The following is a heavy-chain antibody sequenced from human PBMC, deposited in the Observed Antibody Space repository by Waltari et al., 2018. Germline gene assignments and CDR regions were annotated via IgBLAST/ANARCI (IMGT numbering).Heavy chain of an antibody. J-gene: IGHJ6*02. D-gene: IGHD3-22*01. V-gene: IGHV3-30*04. CDR1: ALPFSSYA. Sequence: QVQLVESGGGVVKPGRSLTLSCAPPALPFSSYAMPWVRQAPGKGLEWVAVLSYNSRNTYYVDSVKGRFTISRDNSKNMFYMEMNSLRAEDTAMYYCARDYCDRTYCHGMDVWGQGTTVIVSS. CDR3: ARDYCDRTYCHGMDV. CDR2: LSYNSRNT.